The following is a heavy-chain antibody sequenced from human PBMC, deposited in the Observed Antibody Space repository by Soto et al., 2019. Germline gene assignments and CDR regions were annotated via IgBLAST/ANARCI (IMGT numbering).Heavy chain of an antibody. V-gene: IGHV1-69*01. CDR2: IIPIFGTA. D-gene: IGHD2-2*01. J-gene: IGHJ6*02. CDR1: GGTFSSYA. Sequence: QVQLVQSGAEVKKPGSSVKVSCKASGGTFSSYAISWVRQAPGQGLEWMGGIIPIFGTANYAQKFQGRVTITADESTSPAYMDLSSLRSEDTAVYYCARDSTLGNSRYYYYGMDVWGQGTTVTVSS. CDR3: ARDSTLGNSRYYYYGMDV.